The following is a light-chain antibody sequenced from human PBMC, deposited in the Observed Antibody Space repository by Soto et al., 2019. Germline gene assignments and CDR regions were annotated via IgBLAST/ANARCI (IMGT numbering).Light chain of an antibody. CDR3: LQHNSCPYT. Sequence: DIQMTQSPSSLSASVGDSVTITCRASQGIRNDVGWYQQKPGPAPKRLIYAASSLEGGVPSRFGGSGSGREFTLTISSLQPEDFATYYCLQHNSCPYTFGQGTKLDIK. CDR1: QGIRND. CDR2: AAS. V-gene: IGKV1-17*01. J-gene: IGKJ2*01.